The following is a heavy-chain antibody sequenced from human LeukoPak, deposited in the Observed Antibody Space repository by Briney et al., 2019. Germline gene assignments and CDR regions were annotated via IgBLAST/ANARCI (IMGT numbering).Heavy chain of an antibody. D-gene: IGHD6-19*01. CDR2: FSGRGGST. J-gene: IGHJ6*03. CDR3: AKGMFGSGWSGTA. V-gene: IGHV3-23*01. Sequence: QPGGSLSLPCAASGFTLISFAMSWARQAPGRGLEWVPAFSGRGGSTYYADPGKGGFPISRDTSQTQLHLQLNTRGPGDTPVYSCAKGMFGSGWSGTAWG. CDR1: GFTLISFA.